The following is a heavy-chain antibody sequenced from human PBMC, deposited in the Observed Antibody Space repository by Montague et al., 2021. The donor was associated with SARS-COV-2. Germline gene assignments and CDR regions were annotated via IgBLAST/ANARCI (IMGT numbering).Heavy chain of an antibody. CDR1: GGSISSSNYY. Sequence: SETLSLTCTVSGGSISSSNYYWDWIRQPPGKGLEWIGSIYDSGSTYYNPSLKSRVTISADTSKNHFSLKLRSVTAADTAVYYCARRGRKLLPVATTIGGFDIWGQGTMVTVSS. J-gene: IGHJ3*02. CDR2: IYDSGST. D-gene: IGHD5-12*01. CDR3: ARRGRKLLPVATTIGGFDI. V-gene: IGHV4-39*02.